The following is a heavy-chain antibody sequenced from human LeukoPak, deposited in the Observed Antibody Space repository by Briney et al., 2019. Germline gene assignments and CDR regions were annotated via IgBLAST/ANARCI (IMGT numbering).Heavy chain of an antibody. D-gene: IGHD1-1*01. CDR3: AKGPLLERPLRFDP. J-gene: IGHJ5*02. CDR1: GFTFSHYG. Sequence: GGSLRLSCAASGFTFSHYGMHWVRQAPGKGLEWVAVIWYDGGNKYFADSVKGRFTISRDNSKNTVYLQMNSLRAEDTAVYYCAKGPLLERPLRFDPWGQGTLVTVSS. CDR2: IWYDGGNK. V-gene: IGHV3-33*06.